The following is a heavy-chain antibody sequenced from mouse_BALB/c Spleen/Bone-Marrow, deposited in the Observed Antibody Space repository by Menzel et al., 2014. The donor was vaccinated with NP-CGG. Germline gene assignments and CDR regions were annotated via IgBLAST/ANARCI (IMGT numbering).Heavy chain of an antibody. D-gene: IGHD1-2*01. Sequence: LVESAAELARPGASVKMSCKASGYTFTSNTMHWVKQRPGQGLEWIGYINPSSGYTEYNQKFKDKTTLTADKSSSTAYMEMSSLTSEDSAVYYCARDYYGYGYAMDYWGQGTSVTVSS. CDR2: INPSSGYT. V-gene: IGHV1-4*02. CDR3: ARDYYGYGYAMDY. CDR1: GYTFTSNT. J-gene: IGHJ4*01.